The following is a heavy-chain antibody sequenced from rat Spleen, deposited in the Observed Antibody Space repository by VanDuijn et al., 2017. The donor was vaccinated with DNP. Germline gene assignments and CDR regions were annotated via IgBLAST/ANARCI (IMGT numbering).Heavy chain of an antibody. CDR3: TTDAAY. J-gene: IGHJ2*01. CDR2: INPDGGST. CDR1: GFTFGNSY. Sequence: EVQLVESGGGLVQPGRSLKLSCTASGFTFGNSYMSWVRQAPTTGLEWVASINPDGGSTYYRDSVKGRFTISRDNAKSSLYLQMDSLRSEDTATYYCTTDAAYWGQGVMVTVSS. V-gene: IGHV5-27*01.